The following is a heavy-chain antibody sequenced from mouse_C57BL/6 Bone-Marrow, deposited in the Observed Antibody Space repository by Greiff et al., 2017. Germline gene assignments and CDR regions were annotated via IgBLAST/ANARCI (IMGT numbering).Heavy chain of an antibody. CDR2: IDPSDSYT. CDR3: ARRSNYVFYYAMDY. CDR1: GYTFTSYW. Sequence: VQLQQPGAELVMPGASVKLSCKASGYTFTSYWMHWVKQRPGQGLEWIGEIDPSDSYTNYNQKFKGKSTLTVDKSSSTAYMQLSSLTSEDSAVYYCARRSNYVFYYAMDYWGQGTSVTVSS. D-gene: IGHD2-5*01. V-gene: IGHV1-69*01. J-gene: IGHJ4*01.